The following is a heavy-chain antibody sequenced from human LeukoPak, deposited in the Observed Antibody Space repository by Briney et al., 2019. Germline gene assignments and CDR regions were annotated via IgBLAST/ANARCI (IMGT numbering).Heavy chain of an antibody. V-gene: IGHV4-39*01. Sequence: PSETLSLTRTVSGGSISSSTYYRGWVRQPPGKGLEWIGSIYYGGSTYYNPSLKNRVTISVDTSKNQFSLKLSSVTAADTAVYHCARTGLTGYSSGWYPAEVDYWGQGTLVTVSS. CDR3: ARTGLTGYSSGWYPAEVDY. CDR2: IYYGGST. D-gene: IGHD6-19*01. CDR1: GGSISSSTYY. J-gene: IGHJ4*02.